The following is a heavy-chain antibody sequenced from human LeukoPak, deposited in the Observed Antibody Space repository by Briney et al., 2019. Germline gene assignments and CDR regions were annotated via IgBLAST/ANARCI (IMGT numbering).Heavy chain of an antibody. J-gene: IGHJ6*04. V-gene: IGHV3-7*01. D-gene: IGHD3-10*02. Sequence: GGSLRLSCAASGLSFRSYSMSWVRQAPGKGLEWVANIKRDGTEKHYVGSVEGRFTISRDNAKNSLYLQMNSLRAEDTAVYYCAELGITMIGGVWGKGTTVTISS. CDR3: AELGITMIGGV. CDR2: IKRDGTEK. CDR1: GLSFRSYS.